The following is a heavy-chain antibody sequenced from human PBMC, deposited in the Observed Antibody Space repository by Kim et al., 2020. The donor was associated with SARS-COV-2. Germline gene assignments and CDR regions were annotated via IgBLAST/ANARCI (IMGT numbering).Heavy chain of an antibody. V-gene: IGHV3-74*01. CDR2: IRTDGSRT. J-gene: IGHJ6*02. D-gene: IGHD2-15*01. Sequence: GGSLRLSCATTGFTFSNYWMHWVRQVPGKGLVWVSHIRTDGSRTSYADSVKGRFTISRDNAKNTLYLQMSSLRDDDTAVYYCARASHCAGNSCNSYSYYGIDVWGQGTTVTVSS. CDR1: GFTFSNYW. CDR3: ARASHCAGNSCNSYSYYGIDV.